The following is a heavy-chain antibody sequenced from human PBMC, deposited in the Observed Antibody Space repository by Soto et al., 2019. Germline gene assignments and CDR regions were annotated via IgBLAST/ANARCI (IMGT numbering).Heavy chain of an antibody. CDR1: GFDVSSHH. J-gene: IGHJ4*02. D-gene: IGHD2-8*01. V-gene: IGHV3-53*02. CDR3: ARDFGRCLFDS. CDR2: IHNDGDRTPGAT. Sequence: EVQLEESGGGLIHPGGSLSLSCVGSGFDVSSHHMSWVRQAPGGGLECVALIHNDGDRTPGATFYADSVKGRFTIFRDNSKNTVYLQMSGLRAEDSARYFCARDFGRCLFDSWGQGIQVTVSS.